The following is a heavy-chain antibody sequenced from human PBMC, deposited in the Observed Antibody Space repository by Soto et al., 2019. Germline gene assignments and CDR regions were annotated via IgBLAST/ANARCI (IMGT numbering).Heavy chain of an antibody. CDR1: GGSISSSSHY. J-gene: IGHJ5*02. CDR2: IYYSGST. V-gene: IGHV4-39*01. CDR3: LRRELAGGTDWWFYP. Sequence: QLQLQESGPGLVKPSETLSLSCTVSGGSISSSSHYWGWIRQSPGRGLEWIGSIYYSGSTYYNPFLKRRVTISVDTSNNEFPLRVRSATAPDTARYCSLRRELAGGTDWWFYPWGQGTLVTVSS. D-gene: IGHD6-13*01.